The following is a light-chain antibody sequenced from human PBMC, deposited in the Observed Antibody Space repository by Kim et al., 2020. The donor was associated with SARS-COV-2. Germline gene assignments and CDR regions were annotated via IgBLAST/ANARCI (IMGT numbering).Light chain of an antibody. V-gene: IGKV3-15*01. J-gene: IGKJ1*01. CDR1: QSVSTN. CDR2: GAS. CDR3: QQYTNWPRT. Sequence: VSPGERATRSCRASQSVSTNLVWYQHKPGQAPRLLIYGASTRATGIPARFSGSGSGTEFTLTISSLQSEDFAVYYCQQYTNWPRTFGQGTKVDIK.